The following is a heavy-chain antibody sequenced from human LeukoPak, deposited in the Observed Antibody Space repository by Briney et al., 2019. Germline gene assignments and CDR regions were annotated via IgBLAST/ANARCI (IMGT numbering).Heavy chain of an antibody. CDR2: IIHSGST. CDR3: ARGGDIVVVVAATGAFDI. CDR1: GFTFYAFG. D-gene: IGHD2-15*01. J-gene: IGHJ3*02. V-gene: IGHV4-34*01. Sequence: GSLRLSCAASGFTFYAFGMTWVRQAPGKGMEWIGEIIHSGSTNYNPSLKSRVTISVDTSKNQFSLKLSSVTAADTAVYYCARGGDIVVVVAATGAFDIWGQGTMVTV.